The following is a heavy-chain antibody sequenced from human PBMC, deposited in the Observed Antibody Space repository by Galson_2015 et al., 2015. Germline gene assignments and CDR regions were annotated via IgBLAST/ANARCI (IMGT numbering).Heavy chain of an antibody. CDR1: GFNFNKYG. V-gene: IGHV3-30*04. J-gene: IGHJ4*02. CDR2: ISEDGRNK. Sequence: SLRLSCAASGFNFNKYGLHWVRQAPDKGLQWVAVISEDGRNKFYADSLKGRFTISRDNSKNTLFLEMNGLRVEDTGFYFCATGSDESAPEPFKHWGQGTLVTVSS. CDR3: ATGSDESAPEPFKH. D-gene: IGHD2-2*01.